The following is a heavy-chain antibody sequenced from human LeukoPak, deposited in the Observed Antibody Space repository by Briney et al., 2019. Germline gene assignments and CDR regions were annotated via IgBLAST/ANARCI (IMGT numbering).Heavy chain of an antibody. V-gene: IGHV4-38-2*01. CDR1: GYSISSGYY. J-gene: IGHJ6*04. CDR3: TQGMDV. Sequence: PSETLSPTCAVSGYSISSGYYWGWIRQPPGKGLEWIGSIYHSGSTYYNPSLKSRVTISVDTSKNQFSLKLSSVTAADTAVYYCTQGMDVWGKGTTVTVSS. CDR2: IYHSGST.